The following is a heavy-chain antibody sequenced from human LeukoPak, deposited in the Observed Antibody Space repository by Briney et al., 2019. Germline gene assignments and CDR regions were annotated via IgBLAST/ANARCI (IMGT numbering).Heavy chain of an antibody. CDR3: ARGLWDIVLMVFDP. CDR2: IYYSGST. J-gene: IGHJ5*02. Sequence: PSETLSLTCTVSGGSISSYYWSWIRQPPGKGLEWIGYIYYSGSTNYNPSLKSRVTISVDTSKNQFSLKLSSVTAADTAVYYCARGLWDIVLMVFDPWGQGTLVTVSS. V-gene: IGHV4-59*01. D-gene: IGHD2-8*01. CDR1: GGSISSYY.